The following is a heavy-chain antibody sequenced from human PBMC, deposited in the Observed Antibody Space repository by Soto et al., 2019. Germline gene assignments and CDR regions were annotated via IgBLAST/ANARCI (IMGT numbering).Heavy chain of an antibody. J-gene: IGHJ5*02. CDR1: GGSFSGYY. CDR3: AREVQLADNWFDP. V-gene: IGHV4-34*01. D-gene: IGHD6-6*01. CDR2: INHSGST. Sequence: QVQLQQWGAGLLKPSETLSLTCAVCGGSFSGYYWSWIRQPPGKGLEWIGEINHSGSTNYNPSLKSRVTISVDTSKNQFSLKLSSVTAADTAVYYCAREVQLADNWFDPWGQGTLVTVSS.